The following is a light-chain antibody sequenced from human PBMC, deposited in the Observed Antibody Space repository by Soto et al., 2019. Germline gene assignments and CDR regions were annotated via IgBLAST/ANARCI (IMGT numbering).Light chain of an antibody. CDR2: DVS. Sequence: QSALTQPASVSGSPGQSITISCTGTSSDVGGYNSVSWYQQHPGKVPKLMIYDVSNRPSGVSNRFSGSKSVNTASLTISGLQADDEADYYCSSYTSSSTVVFGGGTKLTVL. V-gene: IGLV2-14*03. J-gene: IGLJ2*01. CDR1: SSDVGGYNS. CDR3: SSYTSSSTVV.